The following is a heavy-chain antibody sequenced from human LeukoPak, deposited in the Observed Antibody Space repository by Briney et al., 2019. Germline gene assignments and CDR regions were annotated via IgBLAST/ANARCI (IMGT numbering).Heavy chain of an antibody. CDR3: AKNGRDDHDKYFFDF. J-gene: IGHJ4*02. CDR1: GFTFSNCA. CDR2: ISGSGVGT. D-gene: IGHD3-9*01. V-gene: IGHV3-23*01. Sequence: GGSLRLSRAASGFTFSNCAMSWVRQAPGMGLEWVSAISGSGVGTNYADSVKGRFTISRDNSKSTLYLQMNSLSAEDTALYYCAKNGRDDHDKYFFDFWGQGTLVTVSS.